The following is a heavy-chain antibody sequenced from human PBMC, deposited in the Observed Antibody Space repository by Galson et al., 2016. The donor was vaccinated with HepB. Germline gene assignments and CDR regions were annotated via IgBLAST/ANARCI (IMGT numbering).Heavy chain of an antibody. CDR2: IYPDGTT. CDR3: ARAGHYDRSRRRSWIWFDP. J-gene: IGHJ5*02. CDR1: GASRRNGDYY. D-gene: IGHD3-22*01. Sequence: SETLSLTCTVSGASRRNGDYYWGWIRQPPGKGLEWIATIYPDGTTYYNASLKSRVIMSIDTSKSQFSLKLTSVTAADTAVYYCARAGHYDRSRRRSWIWFDPWGHGTLVTVSS. V-gene: IGHV4-38-2*02.